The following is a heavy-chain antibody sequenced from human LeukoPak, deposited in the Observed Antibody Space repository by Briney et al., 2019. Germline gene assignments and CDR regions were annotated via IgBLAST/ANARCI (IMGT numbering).Heavy chain of an antibody. Sequence: GGSLRLSCAASGFTFSSYSMNWVRQAPGKGLEWVSYISSTSSTIYYADSVKGRFTISRDNSKNTLYLQMNSLRAEDTAVYYCATDIVVVPAPHPYWGQGTLVTVSS. D-gene: IGHD2-2*01. CDR2: ISSTSSTI. CDR1: GFTFSSYS. J-gene: IGHJ4*02. V-gene: IGHV3-48*01. CDR3: ATDIVVVPAPHPY.